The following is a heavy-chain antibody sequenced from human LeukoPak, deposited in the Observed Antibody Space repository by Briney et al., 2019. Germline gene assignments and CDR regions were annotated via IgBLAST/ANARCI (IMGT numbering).Heavy chain of an antibody. CDR1: GFTFSDYY. CDR2: ISSSGSTI. V-gene: IGHV3-11*04. D-gene: IGHD2-2*02. CDR3: ARVTIYCSSTSCYRGDAFDI. Sequence: GGSLRLSCAASGFTFSDYYMSWLRQAPGKGLEWVSYISSSGSTIYYADSVKGRFTISRDNAKNSLYLQMNSLRAEDTAVYYCARVTIYCSSTSCYRGDAFDIWGQGTTVTVSS. J-gene: IGHJ3*02.